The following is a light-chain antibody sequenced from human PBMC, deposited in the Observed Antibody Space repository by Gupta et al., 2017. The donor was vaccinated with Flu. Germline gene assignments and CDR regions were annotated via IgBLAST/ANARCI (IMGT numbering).Light chain of an antibody. Sequence: QSALTQPRSVSGSPGQSVTISCPGTSSDVGGSNFVSWYQQHPGKAPKLMLYDVSKRPSGVPDRFSGSKSGNTASLTISGLQAEDEADYYCCSNAGSYTYVFGTETKVTVL. CDR2: DVS. J-gene: IGLJ1*01. CDR3: CSNAGSYTYV. CDR1: SSDVGGSNF. V-gene: IGLV2-11*01.